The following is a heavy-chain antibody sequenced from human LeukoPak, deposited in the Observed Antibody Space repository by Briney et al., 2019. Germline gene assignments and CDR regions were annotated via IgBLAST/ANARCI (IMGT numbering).Heavy chain of an antibody. CDR2: IKSKTDGGTT. D-gene: IGHD3-16*02. CDR3: TTLGDYVWGSYRFVH. CDR1: GFTFSNAW. Sequence: GGSLRLSCAASGFTFSNAWMSWVRQAPGMGLEWVGRIKSKTDGGTTDYAAPVKGRFTISRDDSKNTLYLQMNSLKTEDTAVYYCTTLGDYVWGSYRFVHWGQGTLVTVSS. V-gene: IGHV3-15*01. J-gene: IGHJ4*02.